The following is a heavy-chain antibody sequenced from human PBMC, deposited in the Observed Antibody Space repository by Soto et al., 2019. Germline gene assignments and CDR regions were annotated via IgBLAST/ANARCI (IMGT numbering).Heavy chain of an antibody. CDR2: SYTSGSS. Sequence: PSETLSLTCTVSGGSISSYDWNWIRQPAGKGLEWGVRSYTSGSSNYNPSLKRRVTMSVDRSKNQLSLKMSSVTAADTAVYYCARDRQLVLSSWDYGMDVWGQGTTVT. J-gene: IGHJ6*02. V-gene: IGHV4-4*07. CDR3: ARDRQLVLSSWDYGMDV. D-gene: IGHD6-13*01. CDR1: GGSISSYD.